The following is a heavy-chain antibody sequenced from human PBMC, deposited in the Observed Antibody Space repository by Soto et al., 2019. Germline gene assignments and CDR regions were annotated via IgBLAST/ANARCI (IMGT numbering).Heavy chain of an antibody. CDR3: VRASTPKAHFDG. J-gene: IGHJ4*02. CDR2: MHTSGSN. D-gene: IGHD4-17*01. CDR1: GGSIRDYY. V-gene: IGHV4-4*07. Sequence: QMQLQESGPGLVKPSETLSLTCTVSGGSIRDYYWSWIRQPAGRGLEWIGRMHTSGSNNYNPSLKSRVTISVEMSKNLIKLKLTSMTAGNMVLYYCVRASTPKAHFDGWGQGTLVTVSS.